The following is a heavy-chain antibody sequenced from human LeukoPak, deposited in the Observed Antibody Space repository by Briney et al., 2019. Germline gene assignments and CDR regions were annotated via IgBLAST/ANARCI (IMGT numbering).Heavy chain of an antibody. CDR2: ISSSSSYI. J-gene: IGHJ4*02. CDR3: ARETRVTYYYDSSGYYYDY. V-gene: IGHV3-21*01. D-gene: IGHD3-22*01. CDR1: GFTFSSYS. Sequence: GGSLRLSCAASGFTFSSYSMNWVRQAPGKXLEWVSSISSSSSYIYYADSVKGRFTISRDNAKNSLYLQMNSLRAEDTAVYYCARETRVTYYYDSSGYYYDYWGQGTLVTVSS.